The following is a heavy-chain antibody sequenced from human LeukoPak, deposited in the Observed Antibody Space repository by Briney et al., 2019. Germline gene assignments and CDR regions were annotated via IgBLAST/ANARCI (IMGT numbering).Heavy chain of an antibody. Sequence: GGPLRLSCAASGFTFSSYEMHWVRQAPGKGLEWVSYISSSGSTIYYADSVKGRFTISRDNVKNLLYLQMNSLKTEDTAVYYCSRHVMGGDYWGQGTLVTVSS. CDR2: ISSSGSTI. J-gene: IGHJ4*02. CDR3: SRHVMGGDY. V-gene: IGHV3-48*03. D-gene: IGHD1-26*01. CDR1: GFTFSSYE.